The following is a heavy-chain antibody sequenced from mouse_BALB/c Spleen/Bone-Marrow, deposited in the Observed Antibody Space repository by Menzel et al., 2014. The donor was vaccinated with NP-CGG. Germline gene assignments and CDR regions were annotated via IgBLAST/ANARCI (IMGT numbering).Heavy chain of an antibody. CDR3: ANYYGSTWFAY. CDR2: ISDGGSYT. D-gene: IGHD1-1*01. V-gene: IGHV5-4*02. Sequence: EVMLVESGGGLVKPGGSLRLSCAASGSTFSDYYMYWVRQTPEKRLEWVATISDGGSYTYYPDSVKGRFTISRDNAKNNLYLQMSSLKSEDTAMYYCANYYGSTWFAYWGQGTLVTVSA. CDR1: GSTFSDYY. J-gene: IGHJ3*01.